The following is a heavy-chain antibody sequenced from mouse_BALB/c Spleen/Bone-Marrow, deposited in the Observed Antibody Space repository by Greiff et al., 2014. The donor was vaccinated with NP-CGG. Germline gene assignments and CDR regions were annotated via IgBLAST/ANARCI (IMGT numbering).Heavy chain of an antibody. CDR2: IIPSSGYT. D-gene: IGHD1-1*01. CDR1: GYTFTTYT. V-gene: IGHV1-4*01. CDR3: AIRYYAMDY. Sequence: VPLKQSVAELARPGASVQMSCQASGYTFTTYTIHWMKQRPGQGLEWIGYIIPSSGYTNYNQKFKDKATLTADKSSSTAYMQLSSLTPEDPAVYYCAIRYYAMDYWGQGTSVTVSS. J-gene: IGHJ4*01.